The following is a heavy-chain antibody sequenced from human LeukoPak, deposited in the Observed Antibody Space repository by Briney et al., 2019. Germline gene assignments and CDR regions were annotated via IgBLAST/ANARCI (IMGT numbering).Heavy chain of an antibody. J-gene: IGHJ4*02. Sequence: ASVKVSCKASGYTFTGYYMHWVRQAPGQGLEWMGGIIPIFGTANYAQKLQGRVTMTTDTSTSTAYMELRSLRSDDTAVYYCARGQGSSSFLGYWGQGTLVTVSS. CDR2: IIPIFGTA. CDR3: ARGQGSSSFLGY. CDR1: GYTFTGYY. D-gene: IGHD6-13*01. V-gene: IGHV1-18*04.